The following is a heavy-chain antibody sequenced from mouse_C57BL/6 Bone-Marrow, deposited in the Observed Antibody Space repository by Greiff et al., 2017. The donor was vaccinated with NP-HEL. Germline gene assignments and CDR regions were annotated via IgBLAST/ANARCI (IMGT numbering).Heavy chain of an antibody. CDR3: ARDRGHYYGSSYYAMDY. CDR1: GFTFSDYY. D-gene: IGHD1-1*01. V-gene: IGHV5-16*01. Sequence: EVQLQESEGGLVQPGSSMKLSCTASGFTFSDYYMAWVRQVPEKGLEWVANINYDGSSTYYLDSLKSRFIISRDNAKNILYLQMSSLKSEDTATYYCARDRGHYYGSSYYAMDYWGQGTSVTVSS. J-gene: IGHJ4*01. CDR2: INYDGSST.